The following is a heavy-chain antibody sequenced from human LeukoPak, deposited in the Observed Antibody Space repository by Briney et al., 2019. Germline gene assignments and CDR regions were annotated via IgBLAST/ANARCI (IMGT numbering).Heavy chain of an antibody. D-gene: IGHD2-2*01. V-gene: IGHV3-66*02. CDR1: GFTVSSNY. CDR2: IYSGGST. J-gene: IGHJ4*02. Sequence: GGSLRLSCAASGFTVSSNYMSWVRQAPGKGLEWVSVIYSGGSTYYADSVKGRFTISRDNSKNTLYLQMNSLRAEGTAVYYCARAPYCSSTSCYSNYFDYWGQGTLVTVSS. CDR3: ARAPYCSSTSCYSNYFDY.